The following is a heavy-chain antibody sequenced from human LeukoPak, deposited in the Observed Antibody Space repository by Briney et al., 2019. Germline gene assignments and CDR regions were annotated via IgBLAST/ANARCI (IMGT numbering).Heavy chain of an antibody. CDR3: AREPYVSGSYYNY. J-gene: IGHJ4*02. D-gene: IGHD3-10*01. CDR1: GFTFSSCT. CDR2: IGSSSNYI. V-gene: IGHV3-21*01. Sequence: GGSLRLSCAASGFTFSSCTMNWVRQAPGKGLEWVSSIGSSSNYIYYADSVKGRFTISRDNAKNSLYLQMNSLRAEDTAVYYCAREPYVSGSYYNYWGQGTLVTVSS.